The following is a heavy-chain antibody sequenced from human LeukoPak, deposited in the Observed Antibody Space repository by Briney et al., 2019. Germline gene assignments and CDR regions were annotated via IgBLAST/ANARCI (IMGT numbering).Heavy chain of an antibody. Sequence: SETLSLTCTVSGVSISSYYWSWIRQPPRKGLQRIGYIYTSGSNNYNPSLKSRVTISVDTSKNQFSLKLSSVTAADTAVYYCARQGYCSSTSCYTSYYFDYWGQGTLVTVSS. D-gene: IGHD2-2*02. CDR3: ARQGYCSSTSCYTSYYFDY. J-gene: IGHJ4*02. CDR1: GVSISSYY. CDR2: IYTSGSN. V-gene: IGHV4-4*09.